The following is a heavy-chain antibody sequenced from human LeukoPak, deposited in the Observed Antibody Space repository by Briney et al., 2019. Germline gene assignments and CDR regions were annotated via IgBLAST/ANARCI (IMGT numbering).Heavy chain of an antibody. J-gene: IGHJ4*02. CDR3: ARGSSAWAHFDS. D-gene: IGHD6-19*01. V-gene: IGHV1-46*01. CDR2: INPSGGST. CDR1: GYTFTSYY. Sequence: ASVKVSCKASGYTFTSYYMHWVRQAPGQGLEWMGIINPSGGSTSYAQKFQGRVTMTRDTSTSTAYMELRSLRSDDTAVYYCARGSSAWAHFDSWGQGTLVTVSS.